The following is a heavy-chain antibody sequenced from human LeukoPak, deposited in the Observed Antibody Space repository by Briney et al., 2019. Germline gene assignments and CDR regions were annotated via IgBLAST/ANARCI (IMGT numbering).Heavy chain of an antibody. Sequence: GRSLRLSCAASGFSFSGYSMNWVRQAPGKGLEWVSSITSSSSYIYYSDSVKGRFTISRDNAKNSLYLQMNSLRVEDTAVYYCARGHSGSYYNHFDYWGQGTLVTVSS. J-gene: IGHJ4*02. CDR3: ARGHSGSYYNHFDY. V-gene: IGHV3-21*01. CDR1: GFSFSGYS. D-gene: IGHD1-26*01. CDR2: ITSSSSYI.